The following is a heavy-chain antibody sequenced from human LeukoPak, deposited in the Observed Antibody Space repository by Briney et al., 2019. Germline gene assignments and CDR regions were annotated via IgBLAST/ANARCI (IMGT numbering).Heavy chain of an antibody. Sequence: QPPXXXLEWIGYIYHSGSTNYNPSLQSRVTISVDTSKNQFSLNLNSVTAADTAVYYCARGGAARLHFQNWGQGTLVTVSS. J-gene: IGHJ1*01. CDR3: ARGGAARLHFQN. CDR2: IYHSGST. D-gene: IGHD6-6*01. V-gene: IGHV4-59*01.